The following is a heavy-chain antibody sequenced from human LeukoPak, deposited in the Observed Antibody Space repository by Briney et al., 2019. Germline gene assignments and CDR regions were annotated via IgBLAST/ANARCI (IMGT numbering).Heavy chain of an antibody. CDR1: GYTFTKYY. D-gene: IGHD6-13*01. J-gene: IGHJ6*03. V-gene: IGHV1-46*01. CDR2: INPSGGST. CDR3: ARGGSSSWYPVNYYYYYMDV. Sequence: ASVKVSCKASGYTFTKYYMHWVRQAPGQGLEWMGTINPSGGSTSYAQKFQGRVTMTRDTSTSTVYMELSSLRSEDTAVHYCARGGSSSWYPVNYYYYYMDVWGKGTTVTISS.